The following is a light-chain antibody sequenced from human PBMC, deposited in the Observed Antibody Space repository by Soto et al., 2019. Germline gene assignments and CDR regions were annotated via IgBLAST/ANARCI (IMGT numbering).Light chain of an antibody. J-gene: IGLJ3*02. Sequence: QSVLTQPASVSGSPGQSITISCTGTSSDVGSYNLVSWYQQDPGKAPKLMIYEGSKRPSGVSNHFSGSKSGNTASLTIPGLQAEDEADYFCCSYEGSSTSWVFGGGTKLTVL. V-gene: IGLV2-23*01. CDR3: CSYEGSSTSWV. CDR2: EGS. CDR1: SSDVGSYNL.